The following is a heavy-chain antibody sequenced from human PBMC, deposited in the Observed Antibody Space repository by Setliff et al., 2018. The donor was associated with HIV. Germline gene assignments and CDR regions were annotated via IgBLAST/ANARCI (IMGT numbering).Heavy chain of an antibody. V-gene: IGHV3-7*05. J-gene: IGHJ4*02. CDR1: GFTFSNNW. CDR2: IKQDGSEK. Sequence: PGGSLRLSCAASGFTFSNNWMSWVRQAPGKGLEWVANIKQDGSEKYYVDSVKGRFTISRDNAKNSLYLQMNSLRAEDTAVYYCASHFGYCSSTSCEGYWGQGALVTVSS. D-gene: IGHD2-2*01. CDR3: ASHFGYCSSTSCEGY.